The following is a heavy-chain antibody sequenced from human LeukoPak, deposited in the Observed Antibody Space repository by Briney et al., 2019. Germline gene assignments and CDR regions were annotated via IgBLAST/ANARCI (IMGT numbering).Heavy chain of an antibody. D-gene: IGHD3-22*01. CDR1: GYTFTSYD. J-gene: IGHJ1*01. Sequence: ASVKVSCKASGYTFTSYDINWVRQATGQGLEWMGWMNPNSGNTGYAQKFQGRVTMTRNTSISTAYMELNTLRAEDTAVYYCARGNSYDSSGYPEYFQNWGQGTLVTVSS. CDR2: MNPNSGNT. CDR3: ARGNSYDSSGYPEYFQN. V-gene: IGHV1-8*01.